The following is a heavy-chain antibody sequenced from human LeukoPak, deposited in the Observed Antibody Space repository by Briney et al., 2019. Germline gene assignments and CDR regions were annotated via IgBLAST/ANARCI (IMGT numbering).Heavy chain of an antibody. CDR2: IYYSGST. J-gene: IGHJ6*03. V-gene: IGHV4-39*07. CDR1: GGSLSSSSYY. D-gene: IGHD6-13*01. Sequence: SETLSLTCTVSGGSLSSSSYYWGWIRQPPGKGLEWIGSIYYSGSTYYNPSLKSRVTISVDTSKNQFSLKLSSVTAADTAVYYCAREVAAASGYMDVWGKGTTVTVSS. CDR3: AREVAAASGYMDV.